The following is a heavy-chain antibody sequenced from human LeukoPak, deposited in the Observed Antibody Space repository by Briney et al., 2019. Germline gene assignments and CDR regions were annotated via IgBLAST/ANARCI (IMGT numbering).Heavy chain of an antibody. CDR2: IYYSGTT. J-gene: IGHJ4*02. CDR3: ARVLGSGYSDY. CDR1: GGSISSYY. V-gene: IGHV4-59*01. Sequence: SETLSLTCTVSGGSISSYYWSWIRQPPGKGLEWIGYIYYSGTTNYNPSLKSRVTISVDTSKNQFSLKLSPVTAADTAVYYCARVLGSGYSDYWGQGTLVTVSS. D-gene: IGHD2-15*01.